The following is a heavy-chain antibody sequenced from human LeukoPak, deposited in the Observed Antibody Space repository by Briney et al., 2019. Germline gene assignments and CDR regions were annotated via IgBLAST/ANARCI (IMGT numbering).Heavy chain of an antibody. CDR2: IYYSGST. V-gene: IGHV4-39*01. J-gene: IGHJ5*02. CDR1: GGSISSSSYY. D-gene: IGHD6-19*01. CDR3: ARHSAGSFDP. Sequence: SETLSLPCTVSGGSISSSSYYWGWIRQPPAKRLEWIGSIYYSGSTYYNPSLKSRVTISVHTSKKQFSLKLSSVTAADTAVYYCARHSAGSFDPWGQGTLVTVSS.